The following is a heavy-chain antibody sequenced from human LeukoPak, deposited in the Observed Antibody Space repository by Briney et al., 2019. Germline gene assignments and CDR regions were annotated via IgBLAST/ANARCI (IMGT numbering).Heavy chain of an antibody. J-gene: IGHJ6*03. CDR1: GFTFSDYY. Sequence: GGSLRLSCAASGFTFSDYYMSWIRQARGKGVEWVSYISSSGSTIYYADSVKGRFTISRDNAKNSLYLQMNSLRAEDTAVYYCAGRRDGYNYDYYMDVWGKGTTVTVSS. V-gene: IGHV3-11*04. CDR3: AGRRDGYNYDYYMDV. CDR2: ISSSGSTI. D-gene: IGHD5-24*01.